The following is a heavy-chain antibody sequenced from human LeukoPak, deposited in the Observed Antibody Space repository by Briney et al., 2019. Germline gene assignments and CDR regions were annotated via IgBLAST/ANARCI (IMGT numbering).Heavy chain of an antibody. CDR1: GFTFSSYS. J-gene: IGHJ5*02. Sequence: GGSLRLSCAASGFTFSSYSMNWVRQAPGKGLEWVSSISSSSSYIYYADSVKGRFTISRDNARNTLYLQMHSLRVEDMAVYYCATAGGETSRMGFDPWGQGSLVTVSS. D-gene: IGHD4-17*01. CDR2: ISSSSSYI. CDR3: ATAGGETSRMGFDP. V-gene: IGHV3-21*01.